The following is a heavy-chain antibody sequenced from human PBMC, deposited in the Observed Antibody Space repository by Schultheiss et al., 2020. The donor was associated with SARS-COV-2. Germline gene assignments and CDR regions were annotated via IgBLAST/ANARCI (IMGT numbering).Heavy chain of an antibody. Sequence: ASVKVSCKASGYTFTSYDINWVRQATGQGLEWMGWMNPNSGNTGYAQKFQGRVTMTRNTSISTAYMELSSLRSEDTAVYYCAADLPYKRVVGALWRGFDYWGQGTLVTVSS. CDR1: GYTFTSYD. CDR2: MNPNSGNT. V-gene: IGHV1-8*01. CDR3: AADLPYKRVVGALWRGFDY. D-gene: IGHD1-26*01. J-gene: IGHJ4*02.